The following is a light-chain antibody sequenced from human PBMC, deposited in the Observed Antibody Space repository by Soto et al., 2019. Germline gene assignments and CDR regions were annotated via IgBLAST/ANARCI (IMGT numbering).Light chain of an antibody. CDR3: KQYGTSPYT. V-gene: IGKV3-20*01. Sequence: EIVLTQSPGTLSLSPGERATLSCGASQSLSSNSLAWYQQKPGQAPRLLIYGASSRATGIPDRFSGSGSGTDFTLTISRLEPKDFAVYYCKQYGTSPYTFGQGTKLEIK. CDR1: QSLSSNS. J-gene: IGKJ2*01. CDR2: GAS.